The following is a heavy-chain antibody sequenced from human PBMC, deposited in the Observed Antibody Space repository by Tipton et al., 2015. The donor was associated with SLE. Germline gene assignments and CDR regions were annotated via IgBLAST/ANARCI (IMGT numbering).Heavy chain of an antibody. Sequence: SLRLSCATSGFTFSSYGMHWVRQAPGKGLEWVAFIRFDGNHKSYTDSVKGRFTISRDNSKNTLSLQMNSLRAEDTAGYYCAKDRSLLVIATYLDYWGQGTLVTVSS. J-gene: IGHJ4*02. CDR2: IRFDGNHK. CDR3: AKDRSLLVIATYLDY. CDR1: GFTFSSYG. D-gene: IGHD2-21*01. V-gene: IGHV3-30*02.